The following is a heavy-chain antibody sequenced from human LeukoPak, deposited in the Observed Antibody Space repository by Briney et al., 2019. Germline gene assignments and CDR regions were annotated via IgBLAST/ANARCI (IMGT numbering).Heavy chain of an antibody. D-gene: IGHD2-21*02. J-gene: IGHJ4*02. V-gene: IGHV4-59*01. CDR2: IYNSGST. CDR3: ARGDFRYFDF. CDR1: GGSITSYY. Sequence: SETLSLTCTVSGGSITSYYWSWIRQPPGKGLEWIGYIYNSGSTNCNPSLRSRVTISVDTSKNQFSLNLNSVTAADTAVYYCARGDFRYFDFWGQGTLVTASS.